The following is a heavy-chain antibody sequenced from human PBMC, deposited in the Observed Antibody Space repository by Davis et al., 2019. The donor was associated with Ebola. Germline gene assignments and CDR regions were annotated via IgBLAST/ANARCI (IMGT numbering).Heavy chain of an antibody. CDR1: GYTFTSYG. J-gene: IGHJ3*02. V-gene: IGHV1-18*01. CDR3: ARDPHVDAFDI. Sequence: ASVKVSCKASGYTFTSYGISWVRQAPGQGLEWMGWISAYNGNTNYAQKLQGRVTMTRDTSTSTVYMELSSLRSDDTAVYYCARDPHVDAFDIWGQGTMVTVSS. CDR2: ISAYNGNT.